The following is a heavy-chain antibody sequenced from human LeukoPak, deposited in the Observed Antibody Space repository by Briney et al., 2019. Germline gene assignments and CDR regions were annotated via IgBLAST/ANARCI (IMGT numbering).Heavy chain of an antibody. Sequence: GSLRLSCAASGFTFTIFGMAWVRQAPGKGLEWIGSIYHSGSTYYNPSLKSRVTISVDTSKNQFSLKLSSVTAADTAVYYCARAAVRVGAILPWGQGTLVTVSS. CDR2: IYHSGST. CDR3: ARAAVRVGAILP. V-gene: IGHV4-38-2*01. J-gene: IGHJ5*02. CDR1: GFTFTIFGM. D-gene: IGHD1-26*01.